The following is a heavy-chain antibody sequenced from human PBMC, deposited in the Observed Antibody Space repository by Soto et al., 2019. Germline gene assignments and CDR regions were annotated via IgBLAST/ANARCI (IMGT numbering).Heavy chain of an antibody. V-gene: IGHV3-30*18. J-gene: IGHJ6*02. CDR3: AKDLTFEWLGNYYYGMDV. D-gene: IGHD6-19*01. CDR1: GFTFSSYG. CDR2: ISYDGSNK. Sequence: GGSLRLSCAASGFTFSSYGMHWVRQAPGKGLEWVAVISYDGSNKYYADTVQGRFTISRDNSKNTLYLQMNSLGAEDTAVYYCAKDLTFEWLGNYYYGMDVWGQGTTVTVSS.